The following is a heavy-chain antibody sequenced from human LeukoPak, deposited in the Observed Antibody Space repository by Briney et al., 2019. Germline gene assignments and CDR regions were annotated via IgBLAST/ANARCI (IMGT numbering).Heavy chain of an antibody. CDR3: AALTSIRGYSGYDSPFDY. CDR2: ISSSSSYI. J-gene: IGHJ4*02. CDR1: RFIFSSYS. V-gene: IGHV3-21*01. Sequence: SGGSLRLSCAASRFIFSSYSMNWVRQAPGKGLEWVSSISSSSSYIYYADSVKGRFTISRDNAKNSLYLQMNSLRAEDTAVYYCAALTSIRGYSGYDSPFDYWGQGTLVTVSS. D-gene: IGHD5-12*01.